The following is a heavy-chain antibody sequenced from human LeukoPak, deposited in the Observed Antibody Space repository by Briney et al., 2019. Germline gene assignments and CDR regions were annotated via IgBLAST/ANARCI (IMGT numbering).Heavy chain of an antibody. CDR2: VSHDGGSE. D-gene: IGHD5-24*01. J-gene: IGHJ4*02. V-gene: IGHV3-30-3*01. Sequence: GGSLRLSCAASGFTFSSYAMTWVRQTPGKGLECMTVVSHDGGSEHYADSVKGRFTISRDNSKNTLYLQMNSLRVEDTAVYYCVRDRGDGYNSLDYWGQGTLVTVSS. CDR3: VRDRGDGYNSLDY. CDR1: GFTFSSYA.